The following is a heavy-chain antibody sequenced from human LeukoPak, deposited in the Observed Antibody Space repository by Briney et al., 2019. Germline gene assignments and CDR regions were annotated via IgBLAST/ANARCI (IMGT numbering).Heavy chain of an antibody. CDR3: AKSEQQLVHFDY. D-gene: IGHD6-13*01. V-gene: IGHV3-23*01. Sequence: GGSLRLSCAASEFTFSSYAMSWVRQAPGKGLEWVSAISGSGGSTYYADSVKGRFTISRDNSKNTLYLQMNSLRAEDTAVYYCAKSEQQLVHFDYWGQGTLVTVSS. CDR1: EFTFSSYA. CDR2: ISGSGGST. J-gene: IGHJ4*02.